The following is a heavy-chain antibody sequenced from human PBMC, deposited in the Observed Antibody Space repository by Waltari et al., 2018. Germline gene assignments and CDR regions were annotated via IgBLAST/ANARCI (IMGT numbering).Heavy chain of an antibody. CDR1: GFTFSSYA. CDR3: ARQAYCGGDCYSDY. J-gene: IGHJ4*02. V-gene: IGHV3-23*03. CDR2: IYSGGST. D-gene: IGHD2-21*01. Sequence: EVQLLESGGGLVQPGGSLRLSCAASGFTFSSYAMSWVRQAPGKGLEWVSVIYSGGSTYYADSVKGRFTISRDNSKNTLYLQMNSLRAEDTAVYCCARQAYCGGDCYSDYWGQGTLVTVSS.